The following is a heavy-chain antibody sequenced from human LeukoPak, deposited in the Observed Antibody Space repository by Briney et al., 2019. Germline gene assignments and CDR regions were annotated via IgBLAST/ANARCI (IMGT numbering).Heavy chain of an antibody. V-gene: IGHV3-74*01. CDR2: INTDGSST. J-gene: IGHJ4*02. Sequence: GGSLRLSCAASGFTFSSYWMHWVRQAPGEGLVWVSHINTDGSSTTYADSVRGRFTISRDNAKNTLYLQMNSLRAEDTAVYYCARSGGSSSLGYWGQGTLVTVSS. D-gene: IGHD6-6*01. CDR1: GFTFSSYW. CDR3: ARSGGSSSLGY.